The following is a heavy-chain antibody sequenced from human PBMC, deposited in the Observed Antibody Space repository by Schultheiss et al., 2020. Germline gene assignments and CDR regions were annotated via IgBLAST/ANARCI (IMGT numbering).Heavy chain of an antibody. Sequence: KISCKASGYTFTGYYMHWVRQAPGQGLEWMGGIIPIFGTANYAQKFQGRVTITADESTSTAYMELSSLRSEDTAVYYCAREGTDDAPYYYYYGMDVWGQGTTV. CDR3: AREGTDDAPYYYYYGMDV. CDR2: IIPIFGTA. J-gene: IGHJ6*02. V-gene: IGHV1-69*01. CDR1: GYTFTGYY. D-gene: IGHD1-14*01.